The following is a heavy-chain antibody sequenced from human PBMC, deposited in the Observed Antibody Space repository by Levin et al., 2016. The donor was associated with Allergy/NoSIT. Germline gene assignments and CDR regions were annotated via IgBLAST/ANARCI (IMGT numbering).Heavy chain of an antibody. D-gene: IGHD2-2*01. Sequence: SETLSLTCTVSGGSISSSSYYWGWIRQPPGKGLEWIGSIYYSGSTYYNPSLKSRVTISVDTSKHQFSLKLTSVTAADTAVYYCASGSTSCWDYWGQGTLVTVSS. CDR2: IYYSGST. CDR1: GGSISSSSYY. V-gene: IGHV4-39*01. CDR3: ASGSTSCWDY. J-gene: IGHJ4*02.